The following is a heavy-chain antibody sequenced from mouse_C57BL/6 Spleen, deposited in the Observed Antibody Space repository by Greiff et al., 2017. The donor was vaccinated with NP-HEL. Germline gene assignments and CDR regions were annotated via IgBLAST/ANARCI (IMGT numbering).Heavy chain of an antibody. CDR1: GYTFTSYW. CDR2: IDPSDSYT. CDR3: ARFAQARMDY. D-gene: IGHD3-2*02. Sequence: VQLQQPGAELVMPGASVKLSCKASGYTFTSYWMHWVKQRPGQGLEWIGEIDPSDSYTNYNQKFKGKSTLTVDKSSSTAYMQLSILTSEDSAVYYCARFAQARMDYWGQGTSVTVSS. V-gene: IGHV1-69*01. J-gene: IGHJ4*01.